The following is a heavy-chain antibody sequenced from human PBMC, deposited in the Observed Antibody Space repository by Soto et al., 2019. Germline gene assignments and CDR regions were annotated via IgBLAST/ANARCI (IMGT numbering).Heavy chain of an antibody. J-gene: IGHJ4*02. Sequence: QVQLVESGGGVVQPGRSLRLSCAASGFTFSNYGMHWVRQAPGKGPEWVTIMSHDGNNKFYADSVKGRFTISRDNSKSTLYLQMDSLRAEDTAVYYRGSTGCLRNIVHFWGQGTLVTVSS. CDR1: GFTFSNYG. CDR2: MSHDGNNK. D-gene: IGHD2-2*01. V-gene: IGHV3-30*03. CDR3: GSTGCLRNIVHF.